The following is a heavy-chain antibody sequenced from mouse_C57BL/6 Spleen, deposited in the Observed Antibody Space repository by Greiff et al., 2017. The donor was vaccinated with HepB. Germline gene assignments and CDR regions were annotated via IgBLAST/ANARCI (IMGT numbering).Heavy chain of an antibody. CDR3: ARKPLYDGYYGGFAY. D-gene: IGHD2-3*01. V-gene: IGHV1-9*01. CDR2: ILPGSGST. Sequence: QVQLQQSGAELMKPGASVKLSCKATGYTFTGYWIEWVKQRPGHGLEWIGEILPGSGSTNYNEKFKGKATFTAYTSSNTAYMQLSSLTTEDSAIYYCARKPLYDGYYGGFAYWGQGTLVTVSA. CDR1: GYTFTGYW. J-gene: IGHJ3*01.